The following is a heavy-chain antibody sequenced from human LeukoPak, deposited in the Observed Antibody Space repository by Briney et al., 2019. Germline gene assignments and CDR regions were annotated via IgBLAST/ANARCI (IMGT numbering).Heavy chain of an antibody. Sequence: SETLSLTCTVSGGSFNSHYWNWLRQPPGKGLEWLGYIDSSGTTNYNPSLKSRVTISVDTSKRQFSLKLSSVTAADTAVYYCARDLRRDGYNRGAFDIWGQGTVVTVSS. CDR1: GGSFNSHY. J-gene: IGHJ3*02. V-gene: IGHV4-59*11. D-gene: IGHD5-24*01. CDR3: ARDLRRDGYNRGAFDI. CDR2: IDSSGTT.